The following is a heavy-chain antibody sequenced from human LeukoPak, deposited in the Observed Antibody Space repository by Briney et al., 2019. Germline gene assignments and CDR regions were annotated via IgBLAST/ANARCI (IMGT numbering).Heavy chain of an antibody. CDR2: IIPIFGTA. D-gene: IGHD6-19*01. J-gene: IGHJ3*02. CDR1: GGTFISYA. V-gene: IGHV1-69*05. Sequence: ASVKVSCKASGGTFISYAISWVRQAPGQGLEWMGRIIPIFGTANYAQKFQGRVAITTDESTSTAYMELSSLRSEDTAVYYCARGTSSGHDAFDIWGQGTMVTVSS. CDR3: ARGTSSGHDAFDI.